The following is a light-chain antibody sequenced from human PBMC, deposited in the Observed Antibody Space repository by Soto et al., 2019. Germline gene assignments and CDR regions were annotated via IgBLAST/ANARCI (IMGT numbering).Light chain of an antibody. Sequence: EIVMTQSPATLSVSPGERATLSCRASQSVNSNYVAWYQQKPGQAPRVLIFGASRRATGIPDRFSGSGSGTDFTLSISRLEPEDFAVYYCQQYGSSPLTFGRGTKVEIK. V-gene: IGKV3-20*01. CDR3: QQYGSSPLT. CDR2: GAS. CDR1: QSVNSNY. J-gene: IGKJ4*01.